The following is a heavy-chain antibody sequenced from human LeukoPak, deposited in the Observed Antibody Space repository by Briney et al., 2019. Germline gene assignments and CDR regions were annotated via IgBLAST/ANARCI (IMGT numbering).Heavy chain of an antibody. CDR3: ARDVWTGVAVSDY. J-gene: IGHJ4*02. Sequence: GGSLRLSCVASGFTFSSYWMTWVRQAPGKGLEWLANIKEDGSIQYYLDSVRGRFTISRDNAKTSVYLQLNSLRADDTAVYYCARDVWTGVAVSDYWGQETLVTVSS. CDR2: IKEDGSIQ. D-gene: IGHD6-19*01. V-gene: IGHV3-7*01. CDR1: GFTFSSYW.